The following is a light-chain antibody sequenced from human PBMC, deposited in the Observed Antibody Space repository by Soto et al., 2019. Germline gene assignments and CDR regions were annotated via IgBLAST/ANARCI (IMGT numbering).Light chain of an antibody. Sequence: EIVMTQSPATLSVSPGERATLSCRASQSISSYLAWYQQKPGQAPRLLIYAASNRATGIPDRFSGSGSGTDFTLTISRLEPEDFAVYYCQQYGSSGTFGQGTRGDIK. CDR3: QQYGSSGT. CDR1: QSISSY. J-gene: IGKJ1*01. CDR2: AAS. V-gene: IGKV3-20*01.